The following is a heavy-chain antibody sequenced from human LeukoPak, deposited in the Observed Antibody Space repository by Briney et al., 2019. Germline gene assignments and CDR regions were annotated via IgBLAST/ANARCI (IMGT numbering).Heavy chain of an antibody. D-gene: IGHD3-10*01. CDR1: GGTFSSYA. V-gene: IGHV1-69*05. Sequence: SVKVSCKASGGTFSSYAISWVRQAPGQGLEWMGRIIPIFGTANYAQKFQGRGTITTDESTSTAYMELSSLTSEDTAVYYCARHPSLRGNAFDIRGQGTMVTVSS. CDR3: ARHPSLRGNAFDI. CDR2: IIPIFGTA. J-gene: IGHJ3*02.